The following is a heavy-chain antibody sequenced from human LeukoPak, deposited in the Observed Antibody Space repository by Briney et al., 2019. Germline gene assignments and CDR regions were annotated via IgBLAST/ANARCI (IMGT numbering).Heavy chain of an antibody. D-gene: IGHD3-10*01. CDR3: ARDFYGSRPGAFDY. CDR2: INPNSAAS. V-gene: IGHV1-2*06. Sequence: ASVKVPCKASGYSFSGHYIHWVRQAPGQGLEWMGQINPNSAASRYAQKFQDRVTMTSDTSINMAYMELRSLRSDDTAVYYCARDFYGSRPGAFDYWGQGTLITVSS. CDR1: GYSFSGHY. J-gene: IGHJ4*02.